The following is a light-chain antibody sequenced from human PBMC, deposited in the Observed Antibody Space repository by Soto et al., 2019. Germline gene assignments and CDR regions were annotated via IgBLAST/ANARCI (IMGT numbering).Light chain of an antibody. Sequence: SALTQPPSASGSPGQSVTVSCTGTSSDIGVYNYVSWYQHHPGKAPKLMIYEVSKRPSGVPDRFSGSKSGNTASLTVSGLQAEDEADYYCSSYGGSNNFVFGTGTKLTVL. J-gene: IGLJ1*01. CDR3: SSYGGSNNFV. V-gene: IGLV2-8*01. CDR1: SSDIGVYNY. CDR2: EVS.